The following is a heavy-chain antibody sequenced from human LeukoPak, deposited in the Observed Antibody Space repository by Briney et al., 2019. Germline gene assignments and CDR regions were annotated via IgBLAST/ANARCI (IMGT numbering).Heavy chain of an antibody. J-gene: IGHJ4*02. Sequence: PGGSLRLSCAASGFTFSSYSMNWVRQAPGKGLEWISYIARGSTTIYYADSVKGRFTISRDNAENSLYLQMNSLRAEDTAVYYCARGRGLSPYESSGYYYIDYWGQGTLVTVSS. CDR3: ARGRGLSPYESSGYYYIDY. D-gene: IGHD3-22*01. CDR2: IARGSTTI. V-gene: IGHV3-48*04. CDR1: GFTFSSYS.